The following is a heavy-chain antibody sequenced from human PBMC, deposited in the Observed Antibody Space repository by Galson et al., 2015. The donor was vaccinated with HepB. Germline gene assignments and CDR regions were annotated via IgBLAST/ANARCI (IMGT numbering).Heavy chain of an antibody. CDR1: GFTFSDYY. D-gene: IGHD3-10*01. CDR3: ARAWYYGTGSYILEYYFDY. V-gene: IGHV3-11*06. Sequence: SLRLSCAASGFTFSDYYMSWIRQAPGKGLERVSYISSSSSYTNYADSVKGRFTISRDNAKNSLYLQMNSLRAEDTAVYYCARAWYYGTGSYILEYYFDYWGQGTLVTVSS. J-gene: IGHJ4*02. CDR2: ISSSSSYT.